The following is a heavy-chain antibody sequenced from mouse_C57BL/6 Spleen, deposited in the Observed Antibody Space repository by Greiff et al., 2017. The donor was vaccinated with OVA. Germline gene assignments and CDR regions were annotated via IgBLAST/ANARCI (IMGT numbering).Heavy chain of an antibody. CDR2: IYPGSGST. D-gene: IGHD3-1*01. CDR1: GYTFTSYW. J-gene: IGHJ2*01. Sequence: QVQLKQPGAELVKPGASVKMSCKASGYTFTSYWITWVKQRPGQGLEWIGDIYPGSGSTNYNEKFKSKATLTVDTSSSTAYMQLSSLTSEDSAVYYCARSSGGWEYYFDYWGQGTTLTVSS. CDR3: ARSSGGWEYYFDY. V-gene: IGHV1-55*01.